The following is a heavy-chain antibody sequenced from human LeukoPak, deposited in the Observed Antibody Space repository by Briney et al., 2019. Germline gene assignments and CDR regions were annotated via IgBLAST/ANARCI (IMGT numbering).Heavy chain of an antibody. J-gene: IGHJ4*02. D-gene: IGHD4-17*01. V-gene: IGHV4-34*01. Sequence: SETLSLTCAVYGGSFSGYYWSWIRQPPGKGLEWIGEINHSGSTNYNPSLKSRAAISVDTSKNQFSLKLSSVTAADTAVYYCARGGIYGDYAVVKFDYWGQGTLVTVSS. CDR3: ARGGIYGDYAVVKFDY. CDR2: INHSGST. CDR1: GGSFSGYY.